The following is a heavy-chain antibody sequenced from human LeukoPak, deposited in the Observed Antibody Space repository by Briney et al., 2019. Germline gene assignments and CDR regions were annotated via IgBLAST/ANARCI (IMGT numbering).Heavy chain of an antibody. CDR2: IYSGGST. D-gene: IGHD3-3*01. J-gene: IGHJ4*02. CDR1: GFTVSSNY. CDR3: ARSGAPSRYYDFWSGYYEAY. V-gene: IGHV3-66*01. Sequence: PGGSLRLSCAASGFTVSSNYMSWVRQAPGEGLEWVSVIYSGGSTYYADSVKGRFTISRDNSKNTLYLQMNSLRAEDTAVYYCARSGAPSRYYDFWSGYYEAYWGQGTLVTVSS.